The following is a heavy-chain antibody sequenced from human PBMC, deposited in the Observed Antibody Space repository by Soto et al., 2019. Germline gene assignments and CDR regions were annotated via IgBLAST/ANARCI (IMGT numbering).Heavy chain of an antibody. CDR1: GYTFTSYD. V-gene: IGHV1-8*01. Sequence: ASVKVSCKASGYTFTSYDINWVRQATGQGLEWMGWTNPNSGNPGYAQKFQGRVTMTRNTSISTAYMELSSLRSEDTAVYYCARWDQLPTDYYYGMDVWGQGTTVTVSS. CDR2: TNPNSGNP. CDR3: ARWDQLPTDYYYGMDV. D-gene: IGHD2-2*01. J-gene: IGHJ6*02.